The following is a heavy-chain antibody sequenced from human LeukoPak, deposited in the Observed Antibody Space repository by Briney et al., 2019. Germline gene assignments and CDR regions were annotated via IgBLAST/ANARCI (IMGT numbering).Heavy chain of an antibody. Sequence: SETLSLTCTVSGGSISSNTYYWGWIRQPPGKGLEWIGSIYYDGSTYYNPSLKSRVSISVDTSRNHFSLHLSSVTAADTAVYYCARDLGSSGYIDYWGQGTLVTVSS. CDR2: IYYDGST. V-gene: IGHV4-39*02. CDR1: GGSISSNTYY. CDR3: ARDLGSSGYIDY. J-gene: IGHJ4*02. D-gene: IGHD3-22*01.